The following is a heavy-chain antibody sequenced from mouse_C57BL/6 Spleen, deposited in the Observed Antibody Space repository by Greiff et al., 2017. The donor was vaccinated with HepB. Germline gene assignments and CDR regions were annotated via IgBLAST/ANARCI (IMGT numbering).Heavy chain of an antibody. CDR2: IYPGDGDT. D-gene: IGHD3-2*02. J-gene: IGHJ2*01. Sequence: QVQLQQSGPELVKPGASVKISCKASGYAFSSSWMNWVKQRPGKGLEWIGRIYPGDGDTNYNGKFKGKATLTADKSSSTAYMQLSSLTSEDSAVYFCARGGQLRLRPFDYWGQGTTLTVSS. CDR3: ARGGQLRLRPFDY. V-gene: IGHV1-82*01. CDR1: GYAFSSSW.